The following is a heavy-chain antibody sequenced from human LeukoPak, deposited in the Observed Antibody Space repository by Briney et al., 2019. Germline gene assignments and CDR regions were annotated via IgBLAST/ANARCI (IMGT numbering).Heavy chain of an antibody. Sequence: GASVKVSCKASGGTFNRYAVTWVRQAPGQGLEWLGGIIPIFGTANYAQKFQGRVTITTDESTNTAYMELTSLTSEDTAVYYCASGKYGLRSWFDPWGQGTLVNVSS. J-gene: IGHJ5*02. CDR2: IIPIFGTA. CDR1: GGTFNRYA. D-gene: IGHD4-17*01. CDR3: ASGKYGLRSWFDP. V-gene: IGHV1-69*05.